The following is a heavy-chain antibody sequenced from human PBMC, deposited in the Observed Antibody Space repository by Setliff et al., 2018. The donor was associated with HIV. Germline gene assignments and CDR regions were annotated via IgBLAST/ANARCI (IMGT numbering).Heavy chain of an antibody. Sequence: GGSLRLSCAGSGFTFDDYAMLWVRQAPGRSLEWISLINWDGTSTYYAGSVDGRFTISRDNSKNSLFLQMHSLRSEDTAFYYCTKSTGSGVGTYYADSWGQGTLVTV. J-gene: IGHJ4*02. V-gene: IGHV3-43D*04. CDR2: INWDGTST. CDR3: TKSTGSGVGTYYADS. D-gene: IGHD2-21*02. CDR1: GFTFDDYA.